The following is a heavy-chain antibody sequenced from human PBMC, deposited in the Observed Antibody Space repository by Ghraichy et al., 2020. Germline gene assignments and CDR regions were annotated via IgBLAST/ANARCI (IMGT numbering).Heavy chain of an antibody. CDR3: ASPPTYYDILTGYYR. CDR2: ISSSGSTI. D-gene: IGHD3-9*01. V-gene: IGHV3-48*03. CDR1: GFTFSSYE. J-gene: IGHJ1*01. Sequence: LTCAASGFTFSSYEMNWVRQAPGKGLEWVSYISSSGSTIYYADSVKGRFTISRDNAKNSLYLQMNSLRAEDTAVYYCASPPTYYDILTGYYRWGQGTLVTVSS.